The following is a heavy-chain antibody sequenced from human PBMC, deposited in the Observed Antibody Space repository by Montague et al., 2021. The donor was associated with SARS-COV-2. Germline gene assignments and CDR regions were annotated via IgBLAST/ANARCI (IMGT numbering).Heavy chain of an antibody. V-gene: IGHV4-30-4*01. D-gene: IGHD3-10*01. Sequence: SQSQSLTYTVSGGSISSGDYFWSWIRQSPGKGLEWIGHIYSSGSTSYNPSLKGRLSFSVDTSKSQFSLRLSSVTAADTAVYYCARDRGEITMVRGVITWVDIPVYHYYGMDVWGQGTTVTVSS. CDR3: ARDRGEITMVRGVITWVDIPVYHYYGMDV. CDR2: IYSSGST. CDR1: GGSISSGDYF. J-gene: IGHJ6*02.